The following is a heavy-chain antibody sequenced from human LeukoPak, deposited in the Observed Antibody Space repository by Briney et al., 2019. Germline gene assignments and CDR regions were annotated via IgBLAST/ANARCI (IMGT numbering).Heavy chain of an antibody. CDR3: ARDPEAYWELTSLDY. V-gene: IGHV1-69*04. J-gene: IGHJ4*02. CDR2: IIPILGIA. CDR1: GGTFSSYT. Sequence: SVKVSCKASGGTFSSYTISWVRQAPGQGLEWMGRIIPILGIANYAQKFQGRVTITADKSTSTAYMELSSLRSEDTAVYYCARDPEAYWELTSLDYWGQGTLVTVSS. D-gene: IGHD1-26*01.